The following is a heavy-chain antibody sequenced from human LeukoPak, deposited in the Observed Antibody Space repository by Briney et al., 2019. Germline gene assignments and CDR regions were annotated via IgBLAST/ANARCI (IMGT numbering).Heavy chain of an antibody. D-gene: IGHD6-13*01. V-gene: IGHV1-2*02. CDR1: GYTFTGYY. CDR2: INPNSGGT. CDR3: ARPDSSSWYSPYYFDY. Sequence: ASVKVSFKSSGYTFTGYYMHWVRQAPGQGLEWMGWINPNSGGTNYAQKSQGRVTMTRDTSISTAYMELSRLRSDDTAVYYCARPDSSSWYSPYYFDYWGQGTLVTVSS. J-gene: IGHJ4*02.